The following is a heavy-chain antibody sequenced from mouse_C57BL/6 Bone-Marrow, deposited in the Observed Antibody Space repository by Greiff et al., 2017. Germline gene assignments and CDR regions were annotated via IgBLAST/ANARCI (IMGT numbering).Heavy chain of an antibody. Sequence: EVKLMESGGGLVQSGRSLRLSCATSGFTFSDFYMEWVRQAPGKGLEWIAASRNKANDYTTEYSASVKGRFIVSRDTSQSILYLQMNALRAEDTAIYYWARYYYGSSYGGYFDVWGTGTTVTVSS. D-gene: IGHD1-1*01. CDR3: ARYYYGSSYGGYFDV. CDR2: SRNKANDYTT. J-gene: IGHJ1*03. V-gene: IGHV7-1*01. CDR1: GFTFSDFY.